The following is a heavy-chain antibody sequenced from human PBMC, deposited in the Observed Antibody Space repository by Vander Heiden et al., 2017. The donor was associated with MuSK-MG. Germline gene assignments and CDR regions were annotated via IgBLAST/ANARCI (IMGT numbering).Heavy chain of an antibody. CDR1: GGSTSSSNW. J-gene: IGHJ4*02. CDR3: ARGIQIRYGGSYFDY. V-gene: IGHV4-4*02. Sequence: QGQLQESGAGLVKSSWTLSRTCSLSGGSTSSSNWWSWVRQPPGKGLEWIGEIYHSGSTNYNPSLKSRVTISVDKSKNQFSLKLSSVTAADTAVYYCARGIQIRYGGSYFDYWGQGTLVTVSS. CDR2: IYHSGST. D-gene: IGHD3-10*01.